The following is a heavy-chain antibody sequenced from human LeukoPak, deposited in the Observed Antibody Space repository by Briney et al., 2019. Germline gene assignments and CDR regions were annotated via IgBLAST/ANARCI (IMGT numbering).Heavy chain of an antibody. V-gene: IGHV3-9*01. CDR1: GFPFDYSA. CDR2: ICWNSGII. D-gene: IGHD3-22*01. Sequence: PGRSLRLSCAASGFPFDYSAMHWVRQVPGKGLEWVAGICWNSGIIDYADSVKGRFTISRDNAKNSLYLQMNNLRPDDTAFYYCAKAPPYYSDSSGYFQHWGQGTLVTVSS. CDR3: AKAPPYYSDSSGYFQH. J-gene: IGHJ1*01.